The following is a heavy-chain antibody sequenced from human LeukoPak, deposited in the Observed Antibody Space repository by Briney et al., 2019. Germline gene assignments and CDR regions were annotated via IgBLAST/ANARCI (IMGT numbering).Heavy chain of an antibody. CDR1: GFTVSSNY. CDR3: AREGGDSMIQGVIAD. J-gene: IGHJ4*02. CDR2: IYAGGAT. Sequence: GGSLRLSCSASGFTVSSNYMSWARQAPGKGLEWGSVIYAGGATAYADSVKGRFIISRDNSKNTLYLQMNSLRAEDTALYYCAREGGDSMIQGVIADWGQGTLVTVSS. V-gene: IGHV3-53*01. D-gene: IGHD3-10*01.